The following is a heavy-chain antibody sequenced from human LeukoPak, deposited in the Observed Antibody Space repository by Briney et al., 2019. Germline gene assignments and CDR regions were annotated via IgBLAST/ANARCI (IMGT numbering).Heavy chain of an antibody. CDR2: IIPIFGTA. J-gene: IGHJ4*02. CDR1: GGTFSSYA. D-gene: IGHD5-12*01. V-gene: IGHV1-69*13. Sequence: SVKVSCKASGGTFSSYAISWVRQAPGQGLEWMGGIIPIFGTANCAQKFQGRVTITADESTSTAYMELSSLRSEDTAVYYCAGGLRAIHFDYWGQGTLVTVSS. CDR3: AGGLRAIHFDY.